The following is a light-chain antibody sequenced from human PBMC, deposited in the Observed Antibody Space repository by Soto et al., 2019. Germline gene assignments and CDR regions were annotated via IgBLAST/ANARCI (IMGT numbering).Light chain of an antibody. CDR3: QQYGSSTAT. J-gene: IGKJ1*01. CDR1: QTVSSSF. Sequence: EIVRTQSPATLSVSPGERATLSCRASQTVSSSFLAWSQNKPGQTPRLLIYDASTRATGVPARFSGSGSGTEFNLTISRLEPEDFAVYLCQQYGSSTATFGQGTKVDIK. V-gene: IGKV3-20*01. CDR2: DAS.